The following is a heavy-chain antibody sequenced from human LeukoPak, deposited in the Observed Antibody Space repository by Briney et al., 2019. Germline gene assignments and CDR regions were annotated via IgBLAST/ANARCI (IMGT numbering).Heavy chain of an antibody. Sequence: GGSLRLSCAASGFTLRSYAMSRVRQAPGKGLEWVSAISGSGGLTYYADSLKGRFTISRDNSKNTLYLQMNSLRAEDTAVYYCAKEYSGYDFDYWGQGTLVTVSS. J-gene: IGHJ4*02. V-gene: IGHV3-23*01. CDR3: AKEYSGYDFDY. CDR1: GFTLRSYA. CDR2: ISGSGGLT. D-gene: IGHD5-12*01.